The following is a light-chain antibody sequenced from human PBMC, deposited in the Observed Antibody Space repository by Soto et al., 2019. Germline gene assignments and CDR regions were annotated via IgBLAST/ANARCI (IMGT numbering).Light chain of an antibody. Sequence: EVVLTQSPGTLSLSPGERATLSCRASQSVNNNYLAWYQQKPGQSPKVLIFGSSDRATGIPDRFSGSGSGTDFTLTISSLEPEDFAVYYCQQYGSSPPYTFGQGTKLEIK. CDR1: QSVNNNY. CDR2: GSS. J-gene: IGKJ2*01. V-gene: IGKV3-20*01. CDR3: QQYGSSPPYT.